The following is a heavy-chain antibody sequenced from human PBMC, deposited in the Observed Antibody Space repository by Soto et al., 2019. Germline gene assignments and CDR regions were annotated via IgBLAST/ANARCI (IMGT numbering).Heavy chain of an antibody. CDR1: GFTFSNAW. CDR2: IKSKTDGGTT. D-gene: IGHD3-22*01. CDR3: TTGYDSSDYHTRDYYYYGMDV. J-gene: IGHJ6*02. V-gene: IGHV3-15*01. Sequence: GSLRLSCAASGFTFSNAWMSWVRQAPGKGLEWVGRIKSKTDGGTTDYAAPVKGRFTISRDDSKNTLYLQMNSLKTEDTAVYYCTTGYDSSDYHTRDYYYYGMDVWGQGTTVTVSS.